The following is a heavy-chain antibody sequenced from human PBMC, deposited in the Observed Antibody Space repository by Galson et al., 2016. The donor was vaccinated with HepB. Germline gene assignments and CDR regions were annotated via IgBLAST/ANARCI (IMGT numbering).Heavy chain of an antibody. D-gene: IGHD3-10*01. J-gene: IGHJ6*02. CDR2: VTWNSGSM. V-gene: IGHV3-9*01. Sequence: SLRLSCATSGFNFDDYAMHWVRQGPGKGLEWVSSVTWNSGSMGYADSVKGRFTISRDNAKTSLYLQMNSLRPKDTALYYCAKDLSRGSGSYYSRYYYYGVDVWGRGTTVTVSS. CDR3: AKDLSRGSGSYYSRYYYYGVDV. CDR1: GFNFDDYA.